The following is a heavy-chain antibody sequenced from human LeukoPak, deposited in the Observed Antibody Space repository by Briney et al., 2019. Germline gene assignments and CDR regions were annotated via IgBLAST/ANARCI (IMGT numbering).Heavy chain of an antibody. CDR1: GYTFTGYY. Sequence: ASVKVSCKASGYTFTGYYMHWVRQAPGQGLEWMGWSNPNSGGTNYAQRFQGRVTMTRDTSISTAYMELSRLRSDDTAVYYCARNPPLRTVTKRYNWFDPWGQGTLVTVSS. CDR3: ARNPPLRTVTKRYNWFDP. V-gene: IGHV1-2*02. CDR2: SNPNSGGT. J-gene: IGHJ5*02. D-gene: IGHD4-17*01.